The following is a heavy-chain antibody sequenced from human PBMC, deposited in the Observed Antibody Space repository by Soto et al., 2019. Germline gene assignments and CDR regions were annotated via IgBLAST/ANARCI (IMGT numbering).Heavy chain of an antibody. Sequence: QITLKESGPTLVKPTQTLTLTCTFSGFSLSTSGVGVGWIRQPPGKALEWLALIYWDDDKRYSPSLKSRLTITKDTSKNQVVHTMTNMDPVDTATYYCAHSQAQYSSGWYADYWGQGTLVTVSS. J-gene: IGHJ4*02. CDR3: AHSQAQYSSGWYADY. D-gene: IGHD6-19*01. CDR1: GFSLSTSGVG. V-gene: IGHV2-5*02. CDR2: IYWDDDK.